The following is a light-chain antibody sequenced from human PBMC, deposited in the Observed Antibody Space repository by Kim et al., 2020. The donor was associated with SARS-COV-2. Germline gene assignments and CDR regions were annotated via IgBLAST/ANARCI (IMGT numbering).Light chain of an antibody. CDR1: SSNLGNNY. CDR3: GTWDSSLSAVV. Sequence: GQKVTVSCSGSSSNLGNNYVSWYQQRPGTAPKLLIYDNNKRPSGIPDRFSGSKSGTSATLGITGLQTGDEADYYCGTWDSSLSAVVFGGGTQLTVL. J-gene: IGLJ2*01. CDR2: DNN. V-gene: IGLV1-51*01.